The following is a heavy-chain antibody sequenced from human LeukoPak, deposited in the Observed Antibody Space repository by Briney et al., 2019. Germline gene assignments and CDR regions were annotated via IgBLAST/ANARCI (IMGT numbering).Heavy chain of an antibody. CDR1: GGSISSGGYY. J-gene: IGHJ4*02. CDR2: IYYSGST. CDR3: ARGNGSGRNNYFDY. Sequence: SQTMSLTCTVSGGSISSGGYYWSWIRQHPGKGLEWIGYIYYSGSTYYNPSLKSRVTISVDTSKNQFSLKLSSVTAADTAVYYCARGNGSGRNNYFDYWGQGTLVTVSS. D-gene: IGHD3-10*01. V-gene: IGHV4-31*03.